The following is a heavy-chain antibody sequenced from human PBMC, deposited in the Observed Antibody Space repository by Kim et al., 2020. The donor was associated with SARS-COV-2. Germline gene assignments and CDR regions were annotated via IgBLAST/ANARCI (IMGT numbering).Heavy chain of an antibody. D-gene: IGHD6-6*01. CDR3: ARDGSHYSSSSGTDY. J-gene: IGHJ4*02. CDR1: GGSISSYY. V-gene: IGHV4-4*07. Sequence: SETLSLTCTVSGGSISSYYWSWIRQPAGKGLEWIGRIYTSGSTNYNPSLKSRVTMSVDTSKNQFSLKLSSVTAADTAVYYCARDGSHYSSSSGTDYWGQGTLVTVSS. CDR2: IYTSGST.